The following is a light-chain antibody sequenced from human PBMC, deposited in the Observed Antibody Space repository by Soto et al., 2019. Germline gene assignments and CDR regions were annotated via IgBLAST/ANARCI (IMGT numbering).Light chain of an antibody. CDR3: QQYNDWPLT. V-gene: IGKV3D-15*01. CDR2: GAS. Sequence: EIVMTQSPATLSVSPGDGATLSCRASQSVDSNLAWYQQKPGQTPRLLMYGASTRPTGSPARCSGSGSGTEFTRTIISLQSEDSAVYDCQQYNDWPLTFGGRTKVDIK. J-gene: IGKJ4*01. CDR1: QSVDSN.